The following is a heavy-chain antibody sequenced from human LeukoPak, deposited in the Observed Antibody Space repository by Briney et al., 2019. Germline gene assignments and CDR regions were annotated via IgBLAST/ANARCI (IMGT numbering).Heavy chain of an antibody. V-gene: IGHV3-33*01. D-gene: IGHD2-2*01. CDR2: IWYDASNK. CDR1: GFTFSSYG. Sequence: QPGGSLRLSCAASGFTFSSYGMHWVRQAPGKGLEWVAVIWYDASNKYYADSVKGRFTISRDNSKNTLYLQMNSLRAEDTAVYYCARGTVVVPAAIRTRYYYYYGMDVWGQGTTVTVSS. CDR3: ARGTVVVPAAIRTRYYYYYGMDV. J-gene: IGHJ6*02.